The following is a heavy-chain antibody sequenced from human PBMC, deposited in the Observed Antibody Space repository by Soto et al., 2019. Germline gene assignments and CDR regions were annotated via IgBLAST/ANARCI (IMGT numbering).Heavy chain of an antibody. CDR2: ISAYNGNT. V-gene: IGHV1-18*01. D-gene: IGHD6-19*01. Sequence: GASVKVSCKASGYTFTSYGISWVRQAPGQGLEWMGWISAYNGNTNYAQKLQGRVTMTTDTSTSTAYMELRSLRSDDTAVYYCAREVTTQWLGRRRNWFDPWGQGTLVTVSS. J-gene: IGHJ5*02. CDR3: AREVTTQWLGRRRNWFDP. CDR1: GYTFTSYG.